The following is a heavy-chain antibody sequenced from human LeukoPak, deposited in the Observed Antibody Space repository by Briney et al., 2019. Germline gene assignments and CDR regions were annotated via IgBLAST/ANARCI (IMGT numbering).Heavy chain of an antibody. D-gene: IGHD3-3*01. V-gene: IGHV3-23*01. Sequence: GGSLRLSCAASGFTFSSYGMSWVRQPPGKGLEWVSSISGSGGSTYYADSVKGRFTISRDNSKNTLYLQMNSLRAEDTAVYYCAKQVMGRFLEWLPKTHFDYWGQGTLVTVSS. CDR2: ISGSGGST. CDR1: GFTFSSYG. CDR3: AKQVMGRFLEWLPKTHFDY. J-gene: IGHJ4*02.